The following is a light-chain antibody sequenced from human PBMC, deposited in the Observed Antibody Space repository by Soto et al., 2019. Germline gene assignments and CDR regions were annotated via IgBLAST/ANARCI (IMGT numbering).Light chain of an antibody. V-gene: IGLV1-44*01. J-gene: IGLJ2*01. CDR2: RNH. CDR3: AACEDSLRAVV. Sequence: QSVLTQSPSASGTPVQRVTISCSGSRSNIGTYTVNWYQQLPGTAPTLLIYRNHQRPSGVPDRFSGSKSGTSASLAISGPQSEEEADHYCAACEDSLRAVVFGGGTKLTVL. CDR1: RSNIGTYT.